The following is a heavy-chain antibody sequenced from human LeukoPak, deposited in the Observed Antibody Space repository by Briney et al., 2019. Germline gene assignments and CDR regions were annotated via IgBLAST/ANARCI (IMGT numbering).Heavy chain of an antibody. J-gene: IGHJ4*02. CDR1: GFTVSSNY. D-gene: IGHD3-9*01. Sequence: GGSLRLSCAASGFTVSSNYMSWVRQAPGKGLEWVSVIYSGGSTYYADSVKGRFTISRDNSKNTLYLQMNSLRAEDTAVYCCASSKYGYYDILTGPPPFDYWGQGTLVTVSS. CDR2: IYSGGST. V-gene: IGHV3-53*01. CDR3: ASSKYGYYDILTGPPPFDY.